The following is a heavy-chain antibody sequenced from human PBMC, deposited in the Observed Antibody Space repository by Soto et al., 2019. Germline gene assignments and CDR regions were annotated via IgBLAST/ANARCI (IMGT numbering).Heavy chain of an antibody. V-gene: IGHV4-39*01. Sequence: QPPWKGLEWIGSIYYSGNTYYNPSLKSRVTISVDTAKNQFSLKLSSVTAADTAVYYCARFYFQAEDGIRDVRSVSACLLNRASDL. CDR3: ARFYFQAEDGIRDVRSVSACLLNRASDL. D-gene: IGHD3-10*02. CDR2: IYYSGNT. J-gene: IGHJ2*01.